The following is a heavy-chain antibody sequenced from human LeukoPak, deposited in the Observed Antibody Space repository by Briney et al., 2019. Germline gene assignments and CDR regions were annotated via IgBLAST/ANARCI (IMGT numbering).Heavy chain of an antibody. Sequence: GGSLRLSCAASGFTFSSYSMNWVRQAPGKGLEWVSSISSSSSYIYYADSVKGRFTISRDNAKNSLYLQMNSLRAEDTAVYYCAKAPPRGYSYVCFDYWGQGTLVTVSS. CDR3: AKAPPRGYSYVCFDY. J-gene: IGHJ4*02. V-gene: IGHV3-21*01. CDR1: GFTFSSYS. D-gene: IGHD5-18*01. CDR2: ISSSSSYI.